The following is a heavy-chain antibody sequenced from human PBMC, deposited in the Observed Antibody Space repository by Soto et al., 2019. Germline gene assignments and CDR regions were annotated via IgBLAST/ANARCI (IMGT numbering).Heavy chain of an antibody. CDR2: ISGSGGST. V-gene: IGHV3-23*01. D-gene: IGHD3-10*01. CDR3: AKDPFLKGELLWFGELPYHGMDV. Sequence: PGGSLILSCAASGFTFSSYAMSWVRQAPGKGLEWGSAISGSGGSTYYADSVKGRFTISRDNSKNTLYLQMNSLRAEDTAVYYCAKDPFLKGELLWFGELPYHGMDVWGQGTTVTVSS. CDR1: GFTFSSYA. J-gene: IGHJ6*02.